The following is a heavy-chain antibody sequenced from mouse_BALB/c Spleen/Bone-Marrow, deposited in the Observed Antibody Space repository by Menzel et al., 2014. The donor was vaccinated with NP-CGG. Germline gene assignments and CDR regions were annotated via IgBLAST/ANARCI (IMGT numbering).Heavy chain of an antibody. V-gene: IGHV1-69*01. D-gene: IGHD1-3*01. CDR1: GYTFTDYW. CDR2: IDTSDSYT. CDR3: ARKYNYYYTIDS. Sequence: QVQLQQSGAELVMPGASVKMSCKASGYTFTDYWMHWVKQRPGQGLEWIGAIDTSDSYTSYNQKFKGKATLTVDESSSTDYMQLSRVTYQDSAVYYCARKYNYYYTIDSWGQGTPVTASS. J-gene: IGHJ4*01.